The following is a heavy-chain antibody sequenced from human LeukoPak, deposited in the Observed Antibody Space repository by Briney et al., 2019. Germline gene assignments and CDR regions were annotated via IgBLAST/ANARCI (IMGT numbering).Heavy chain of an antibody. Sequence: PGGSLRLSCAASGFTFSSYGMHWVRQAPGKGLEWVAVISYDGSNKYYAGSVKGRFTISRDNSKNTLYLQMNSLRAEDTAVYYCAKDNSYYYGSGSSDYGMDVWGQGTTVTVSS. CDR2: ISYDGSNK. J-gene: IGHJ6*02. V-gene: IGHV3-30*18. CDR3: AKDNSYYYGSGSSDYGMDV. D-gene: IGHD3-10*01. CDR1: GFTFSSYG.